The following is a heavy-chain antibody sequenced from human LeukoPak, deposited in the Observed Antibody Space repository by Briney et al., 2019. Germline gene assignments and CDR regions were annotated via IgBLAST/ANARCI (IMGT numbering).Heavy chain of an antibody. CDR2: IYTSGST. J-gene: IGHJ5*02. D-gene: IGHD2-2*01. V-gene: IGHV4-4*07. Sequence: PSETLSLTCTVSGGSISSYYWSWIRQPAGKGLEWIGRIYTSGSTNYNPSLKSRVTMSVDTSKNQFSPKLSSVTAADTAVYYCARDSPVMVPAAMGWFDPWGQGTLVTVSS. CDR1: GGSISSYY. CDR3: ARDSPVMVPAAMGWFDP.